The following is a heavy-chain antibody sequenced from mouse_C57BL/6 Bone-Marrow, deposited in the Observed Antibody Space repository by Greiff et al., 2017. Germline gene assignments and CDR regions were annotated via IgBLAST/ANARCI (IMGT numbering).Heavy chain of an antibody. D-gene: IGHD6-1*01. CDR2: ISDGGSYT. Sequence: EVKLVESGGGLVKPGGSLKLSCAASGFTFSSYAMSWVRQTPEKRLEWVATISDGGSYTYYPDNVKGRFTISRDNAKNNLYLQMSHLKSEDTAMYYCARAPLDYWGQGTTLTVSS. V-gene: IGHV5-4*03. J-gene: IGHJ2*01. CDR3: ARAPLDY. CDR1: GFTFSSYA.